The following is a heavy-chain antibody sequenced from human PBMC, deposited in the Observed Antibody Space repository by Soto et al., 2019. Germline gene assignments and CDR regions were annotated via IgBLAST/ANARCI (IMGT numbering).Heavy chain of an antibody. CDR1: GFTFSDYA. CDR2: VSHDGRNT. D-gene: IGHD6-19*01. J-gene: IGHJ4*02. Sequence: VQLVESGGGVVQPGRSLRLSCAASGFTFSDYAMHWVRQAPGKGLEWVAVVSHDGRNTHYADSVKGRFTISRDSSKNTVSLEMTSPRAEDTAAYYCAKGGRQWLVTSDFNYWGQGALVTVSS. V-gene: IGHV3-30*18. CDR3: AKGGRQWLVTSDFNY.